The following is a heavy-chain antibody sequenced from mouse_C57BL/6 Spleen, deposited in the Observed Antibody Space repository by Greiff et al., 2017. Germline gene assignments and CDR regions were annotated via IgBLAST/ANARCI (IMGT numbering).Heavy chain of an antibody. V-gene: IGHV1-15*01. CDR3: TRSQLTGTGGFDY. Sequence: QVQLQQSGAELVRPGASVTLSCKASGYTFTDYEMHWVKQTPVHGLEWIGAIDPETGGTAYNQKFKGKAILTADKSSSTAYMELRSLTSEDSAVYYCTRSQLTGTGGFDYWGQGTTLTVSS. J-gene: IGHJ2*01. CDR1: GYTFTDYE. CDR2: IDPETGGT. D-gene: IGHD4-1*01.